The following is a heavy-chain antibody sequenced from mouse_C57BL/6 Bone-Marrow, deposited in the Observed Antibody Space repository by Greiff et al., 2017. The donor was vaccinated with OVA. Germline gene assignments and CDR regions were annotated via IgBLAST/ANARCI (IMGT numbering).Heavy chain of an antibody. CDR3: ARRLTGTNYYAMDY. D-gene: IGHD4-1*01. J-gene: IGHJ4*01. CDR2: IYPGSGST. V-gene: IGHV1-55*01. CDR1: GYTFTSYW. Sequence: QVHVKQPGAELVKPGASVKMSCKASGYTFTSYWITWVKQRPGQGLEWIGDIYPGSGSTNSNEKFKSKATLTVDTSSSTAYMQLSSLTSEDSAVYYCARRLTGTNYYAMDYWGQGTSVTVSS.